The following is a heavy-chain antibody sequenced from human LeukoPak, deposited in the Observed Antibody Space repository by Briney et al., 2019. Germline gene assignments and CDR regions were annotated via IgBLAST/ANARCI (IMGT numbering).Heavy chain of an antibody. CDR2: IKQDGSEK. Sequence: GESLRLSCAASGFTFSNYWMTWVRQAPGKGLEWVADIKQDGSEKLYVNSVRGRFTISRDNAKMSLFLQMNSLRAEDTAVYYCARDNGVVHGVYYMDVWGKGTTVTVS. CDR3: ARDNGVVHGVYYMDV. D-gene: IGHD3-3*01. CDR1: GFTFSNYW. J-gene: IGHJ6*03. V-gene: IGHV3-7*01.